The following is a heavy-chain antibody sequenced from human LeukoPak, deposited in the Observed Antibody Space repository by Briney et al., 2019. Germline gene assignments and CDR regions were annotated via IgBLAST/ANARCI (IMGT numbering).Heavy chain of an antibody. CDR2: IIPIFGTA. Sequence: SVKVSCKASGGTFSSYAISWVRQAPGQGLEWMGGIIPIFGTANYAQKFQGRVTITADKSTSTAYMELSSLRSDDTAVYYCARAYYYDSSGWFDPWGQGTLVTVSS. D-gene: IGHD3-22*01. V-gene: IGHV1-69*06. J-gene: IGHJ5*02. CDR1: GGTFSSYA. CDR3: ARAYYYDSSGWFDP.